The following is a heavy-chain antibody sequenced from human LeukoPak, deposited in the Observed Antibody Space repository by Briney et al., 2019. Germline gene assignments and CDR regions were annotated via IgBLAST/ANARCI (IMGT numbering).Heavy chain of an antibody. CDR1: GFTFDDYA. V-gene: IGHV3-9*01. D-gene: IGHD3-10*01. CDR2: ISWNSGSI. J-gene: IGHJ6*02. Sequence: GGSLRLSCAASGFTFDDYAMHWVRQAPGKGLEWVSGISWNSGSIGYADSVKGRFTISRDNAKNSLYLQMNSLRAEDTALYYCAKDIGYYGSGSYAWGYYYGMDVWGQGTPVTVSS. CDR3: AKDIGYYGSGSYAWGYYYGMDV.